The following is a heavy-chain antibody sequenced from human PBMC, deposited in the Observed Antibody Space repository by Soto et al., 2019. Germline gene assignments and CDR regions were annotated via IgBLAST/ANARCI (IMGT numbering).Heavy chain of an antibody. Sequence: VGSLRLSCAASGFTFSSYAMHWVRQAPGKGLEWVAVISYDGSNKYYADSVKGRFTISRDNSKNTLYLQMYSLRAEDTAVYYCARDRITMVRGALGWFDPWGQGTLVTVSS. CDR2: ISYDGSNK. D-gene: IGHD3-10*01. J-gene: IGHJ5*02. V-gene: IGHV3-30-3*01. CDR1: GFTFSSYA. CDR3: ARDRITMVRGALGWFDP.